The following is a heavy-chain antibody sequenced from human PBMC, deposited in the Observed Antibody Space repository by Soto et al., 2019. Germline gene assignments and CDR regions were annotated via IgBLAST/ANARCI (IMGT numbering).Heavy chain of an antibody. CDR3: VRVEMYAGEFPPNFER. Sequence: LSLTCTVSGDSLRASYHYGGWIRQSPGKGLEWIGSIYYTGNTYYNPSLKSRVSISVDMATNESSVGLRAESVADTAVVYCVRVEMYAGEFPPNFERWGQGAMVTVSS. CDR1: GDSLRASYHY. V-gene: IGHV4-39*01. J-gene: IGHJ4*02. D-gene: IGHD2-8*01. CDR2: IYYTGNT.